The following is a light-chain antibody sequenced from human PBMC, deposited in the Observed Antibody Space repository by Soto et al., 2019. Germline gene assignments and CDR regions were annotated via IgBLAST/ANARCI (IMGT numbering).Light chain of an antibody. J-gene: IGKJ1*01. CDR1: QGVSSY. CDR3: QQRSTWPRT. CDR2: DAS. V-gene: IGKV3-11*01. Sequence: EIVLTQSPATLSLSPGERATLSCRASQGVSSYLAWYQQKPGQAPRLLIYDASNRATGIPARFSGSGSGTDFTLTISSLETEDFAVYYCQQRSTWPRTFGQGTKVDIK.